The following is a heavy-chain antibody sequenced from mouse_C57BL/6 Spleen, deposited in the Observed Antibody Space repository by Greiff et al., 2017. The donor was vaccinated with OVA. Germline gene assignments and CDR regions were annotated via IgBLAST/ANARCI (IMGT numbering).Heavy chain of an antibody. CDR2: IDPSDSYT. Sequence: QVQLQQPGAELVMPGASVKLSCKASGYTFTSYWMHWVKQRPGQGLEWIGEIDPSDSYTNYNQKFKGKSTLTVDKSSITAYMQLSSLTSEDSAVYYCARRRDDYDEAWFAYWGQGTLVTVSA. J-gene: IGHJ3*01. V-gene: IGHV1-69*01. CDR3: ARRRDDYDEAWFAY. D-gene: IGHD2-4*01. CDR1: GYTFTSYW.